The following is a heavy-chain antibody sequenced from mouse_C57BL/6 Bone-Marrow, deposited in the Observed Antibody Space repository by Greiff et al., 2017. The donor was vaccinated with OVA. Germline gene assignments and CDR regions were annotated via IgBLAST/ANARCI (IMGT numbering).Heavy chain of an antibody. V-gene: IGHV1-72*01. Sequence: VQLQESGAELVKPGASVKLSCKASGYTFTSYWMHWVKQRPGRGLEWIGRIDPNSGGTKYNEKFKSKATLTVDKPSSTAYMQLSSLTSEDSAVYYCARAGDYDYDVVGCLSYWGQGTLVTVSA. CDR1: GYTFTSYW. CDR2: IDPNSGGT. J-gene: IGHJ3*01. CDR3: ARAGDYDYDVVGCLSY. D-gene: IGHD2-4*01.